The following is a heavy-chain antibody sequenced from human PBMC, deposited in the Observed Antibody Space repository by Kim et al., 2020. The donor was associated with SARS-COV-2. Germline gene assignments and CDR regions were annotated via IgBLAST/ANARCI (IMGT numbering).Heavy chain of an antibody. CDR3: ARVLLRTGYLWFGEQAKYYGMDG. V-gene: IGHV3-7*01. CDR2: IKQDGSEK. CDR1: GFTFSSYW. J-gene: IGHJ6*02. D-gene: IGHD3-10*01. Sequence: GGSLRLSCAASGFTFSSYWMSWVRQAPGKGLEWVANIKQDGSEKYYVDSVKGRFTISRDNAKNSLYLQMNSLRAEDTAVYYCARVLLRTGYLWFGEQAKYYGMDGWGQGTTVTVSS.